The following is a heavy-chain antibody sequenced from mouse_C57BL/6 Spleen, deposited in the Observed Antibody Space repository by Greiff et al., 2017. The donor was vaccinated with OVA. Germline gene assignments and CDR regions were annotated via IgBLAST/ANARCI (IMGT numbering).Heavy chain of an antibody. CDR3: ARDEITPGYFDV. J-gene: IGHJ1*03. Sequence: VMLVESGAELARPGASVKLSCKASGYTFTSYGISWVKQRTGQGLEWIGEIYPRSGNTYYNEKFKGKATLTADKSSSTAYMELRSLTSEDSAVYFCARDEITPGYFDVWGTGTTVTVSS. V-gene: IGHV1-81*01. CDR2: IYPRSGNT. CDR1: GYTFTSYG. D-gene: IGHD1-1*01.